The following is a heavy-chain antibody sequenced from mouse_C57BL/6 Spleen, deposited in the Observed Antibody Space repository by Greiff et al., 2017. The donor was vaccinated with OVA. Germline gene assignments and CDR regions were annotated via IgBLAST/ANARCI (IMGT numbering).Heavy chain of an antibody. Sequence: EVKVEESGPGLVKPSQSLSLTCSVTGYSITSGYYWNWIRQFPGNKLEWMGYISYDGSNNYNPSLKNRISITRDTSKNQFFLKLNSVTTEDTATYYCARFYYGSSYLDYWGQGTTLTVSS. CDR1: GYSITSGYY. J-gene: IGHJ2*01. V-gene: IGHV3-6*01. CDR2: ISYDGSN. D-gene: IGHD1-1*01. CDR3: ARFYYGSSYLDY.